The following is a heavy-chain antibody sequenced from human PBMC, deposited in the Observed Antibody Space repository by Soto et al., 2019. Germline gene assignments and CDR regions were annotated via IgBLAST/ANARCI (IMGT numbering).Heavy chain of an antibody. CDR1: GYNFATYW. CDR3: ARTSAAGKYYYGMDV. D-gene: IGHD6-13*01. V-gene: IGHV5-51*01. CDR2: IFPDDSDT. J-gene: IGHJ6*02. Sequence: GESLKISCKGSGYNFATYWIGWVRQMPGKGLEWMGIIFPDDSDTKYSPSFQGQVTISADKSISTAYLQWNSLEASDTAMYYCARTSAAGKYYYGMDVWGQGTTVTVSS.